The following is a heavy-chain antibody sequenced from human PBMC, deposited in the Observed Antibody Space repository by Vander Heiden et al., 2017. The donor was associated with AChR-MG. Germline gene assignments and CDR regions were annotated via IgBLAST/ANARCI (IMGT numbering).Heavy chain of an antibody. CDR1: GFTFSSYG. J-gene: IGHJ3*02. D-gene: IGHD3-10*01. CDR3: ARRVRWGDAFDI. Sequence: QVQLVESGGRVVQPGRSLRLSCAASGFTFSSYGMHWVRQAPGKGLEWVAVIWYDGSNKYYADSVKGRFTISRDNSKNTLYLQMNSLRAEDTAVYYCARRVRWGDAFDIWGQGTMVTVSS. V-gene: IGHV3-33*01. CDR2: IWYDGSNK.